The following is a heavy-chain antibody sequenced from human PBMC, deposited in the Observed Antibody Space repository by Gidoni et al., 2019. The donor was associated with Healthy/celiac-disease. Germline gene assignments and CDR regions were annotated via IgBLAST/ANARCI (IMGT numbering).Heavy chain of an antibody. CDR3: ARDTVAREEIDY. CDR2: IYYSGST. Sequence: QLQLQESGPGLVKPSETLSLTCTVSGGSISSSSYYWGWIRQPPGKGLEWIGSIYYSGSTYYNPSLKSRVTISVDTSKNQFSLKLSSVTAADTAVYYCARDTVAREEIDYWGQGTLVTVSS. V-gene: IGHV4-39*07. D-gene: IGHD4-17*01. CDR1: GGSISSSSYY. J-gene: IGHJ4*02.